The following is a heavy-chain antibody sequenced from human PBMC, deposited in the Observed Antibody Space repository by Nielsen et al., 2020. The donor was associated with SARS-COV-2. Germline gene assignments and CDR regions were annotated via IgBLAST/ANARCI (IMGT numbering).Heavy chain of an antibody. CDR2: ISGSGGST. CDR1: GFTFSSYA. D-gene: IGHD3-3*01. CDR3: AKERFLEWLLTLRYFDY. V-gene: IGHV3-23*01. J-gene: IGHJ4*02. Sequence: GALKISCAASGFTFSSYAMSWVRQAPGKGLEWVSAISGSGGSTYYADSVKGRFTISRDNSKNTLYLQMNSLRAEDTAVYYCAKERFLEWLLTLRYFDYWGQGTLVTVSS.